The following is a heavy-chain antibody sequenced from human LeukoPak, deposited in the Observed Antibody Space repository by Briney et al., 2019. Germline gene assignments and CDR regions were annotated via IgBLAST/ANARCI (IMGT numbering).Heavy chain of an antibody. D-gene: IGHD3-16*01. J-gene: IGHJ4*02. CDR1: GFTFSSYS. CDR2: ISSSSSYI. Sequence: GGSLRLSCAASGFTFSSYSMNWVRQAPWKGLEWVSSISSSSSYIYYADSVKGRFTISRDNAKNSLYLQMNSLRAEDTAVYYCATNSGGRNDYWGQGTLVTVSS. CDR3: ATNSGGRNDY. V-gene: IGHV3-21*01.